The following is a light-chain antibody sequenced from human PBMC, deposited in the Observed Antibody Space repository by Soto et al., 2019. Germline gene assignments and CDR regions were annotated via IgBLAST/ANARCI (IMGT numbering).Light chain of an antibody. CDR1: QSVSSTF. V-gene: IGKV3-20*01. Sequence: EIVLTQSPGTLPLSQGERATLSCRVSQSVSSTFLAWYQQKPGQAPRLIIYGVYKRATGIPDRFSGSGSGTDFTLTISRLEPEDFAVYFCGQFVSAPPRTFGQGTQVDIK. CDR3: GQFVSAPPRT. CDR2: GVY. J-gene: IGKJ1*01.